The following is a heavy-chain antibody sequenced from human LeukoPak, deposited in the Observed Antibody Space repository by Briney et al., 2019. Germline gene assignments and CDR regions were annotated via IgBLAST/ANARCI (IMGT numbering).Heavy chain of an antibody. V-gene: IGHV1-2*02. CDR2: INPNSGGT. CDR3: ARGWAYYYGSGRPDY. CDR1: GYTFTGYY. Sequence: ASVKVSCKASGYTFTGYYMHWVRQAPGQGLEWMGWINPNSGGTNYAQKFQGRVTMTRDTSISTAYMELSRLRSGDTAVYYCARGWAYYYGSGRPDYWGQGTLVTVSS. D-gene: IGHD3-10*01. J-gene: IGHJ4*02.